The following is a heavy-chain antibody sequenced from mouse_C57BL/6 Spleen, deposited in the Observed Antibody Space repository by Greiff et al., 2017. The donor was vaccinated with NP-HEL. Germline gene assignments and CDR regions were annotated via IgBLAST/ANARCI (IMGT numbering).Heavy chain of an antibody. V-gene: IGHV1-72*01. CDR3: ERERKKGVDDY. CDR2: IDPNSGGT. D-gene: IGHD1-1*01. CDR1: GYTFTSYW. Sequence: VQLQQSGAELVKPGASVKLSCKASGYTFTSYWMHWVKQRPGRGLEWIGRIDPNSGGTKYNEKFKSKATLTVDKPSSTAYMQLSSRTDEEEEVDEWERERKKGVDDYWGQGTTLTVSS. J-gene: IGHJ2*01.